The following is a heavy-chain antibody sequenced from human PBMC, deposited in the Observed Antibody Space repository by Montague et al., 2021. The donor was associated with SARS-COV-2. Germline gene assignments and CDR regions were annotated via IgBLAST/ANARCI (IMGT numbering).Heavy chain of an antibody. V-gene: IGHV4-39*01. J-gene: IGHJ3*02. CDR3: ARHGLAGITIFGVVTPRGGFDI. CDR1: GDSISNYY. Sequence: SETLSLTCTVSGDSISNYYWGWIRQPPGKGLEWIGSIYYSGSTYYNPSLKSRVTISVDTSKNQFSLKLSSVTAADTAVYYCARHGLAGITIFGVVTPRGGFDIWGQGTMVTVSS. CDR2: IYYSGST. D-gene: IGHD3-3*01.